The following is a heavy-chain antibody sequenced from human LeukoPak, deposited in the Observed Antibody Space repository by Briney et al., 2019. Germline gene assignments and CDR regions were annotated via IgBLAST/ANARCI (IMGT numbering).Heavy chain of an antibody. Sequence: GGSLRLSCAASGFTFSSYTMSWVRQAPGKGLEWVSSISSSSSYIYYADSVKGRFTISRDNAKNSLYLQMNSLRAEDTAVYYCATSKSTVTAFDYWGQGTLVTVSS. J-gene: IGHJ4*02. CDR2: ISSSSSYI. D-gene: IGHD4-17*01. CDR3: ATSKSTVTAFDY. V-gene: IGHV3-21*01. CDR1: GFTFSSYT.